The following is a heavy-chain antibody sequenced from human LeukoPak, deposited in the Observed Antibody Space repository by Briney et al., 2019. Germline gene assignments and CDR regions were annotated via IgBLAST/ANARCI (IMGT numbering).Heavy chain of an antibody. D-gene: IGHD3-22*01. V-gene: IGHV4-34*01. J-gene: IGHJ4*02. CDR3: ARWNDSSGSLYFDY. CDR1: GGSFSGYY. CDR2: INHSGST. Sequence: SETLSLTCAVYGGSFSGYYWSWVRQPPGKGLEWIGEINHSGSTNYNPSLKSRDTISVDTSKNQFSLKLSSVTAADTAVYYCARWNDSSGSLYFDYWGQGTLVTVSS.